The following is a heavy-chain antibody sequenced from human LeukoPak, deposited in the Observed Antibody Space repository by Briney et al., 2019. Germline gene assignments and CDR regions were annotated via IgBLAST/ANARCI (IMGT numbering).Heavy chain of an antibody. CDR1: GFTFSTYG. CDR2: ISPSGDIT. V-gene: IGHV3-23*01. D-gene: IGHD3-10*01. J-gene: IGHJ4*02. Sequence: GGTLRLSCAASGFTFSTYGMNWVRQAPGKGLEWVSGISPSGDITYYADSVKGRFTISRDNSKNTLYLQMNSLRAEDTAVYYCARVRWGITMVRGVIDYWGQGTLVTVSS. CDR3: ARVRWGITMVRGVIDY.